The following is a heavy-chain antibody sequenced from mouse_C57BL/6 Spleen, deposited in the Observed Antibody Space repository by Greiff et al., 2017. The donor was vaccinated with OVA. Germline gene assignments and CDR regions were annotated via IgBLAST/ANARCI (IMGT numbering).Heavy chain of an antibody. D-gene: IGHD2-4*01. V-gene: IGHV10-1*01. J-gene: IGHJ2*01. CDR1: GFSFNTYA. Sequence: GGGLVQPKGSLKLSCAASGFSFNTYAMNWVRQAPGKGLEWVARIRSKSNNYATYYADSVKDRFTISRDDSESMLYLQMNNLKTEDTAMYYCVRQAYYDSLDYWGQGTTLTVSS. CDR2: IRSKSNNYAT. CDR3: VRQAYYDSLDY.